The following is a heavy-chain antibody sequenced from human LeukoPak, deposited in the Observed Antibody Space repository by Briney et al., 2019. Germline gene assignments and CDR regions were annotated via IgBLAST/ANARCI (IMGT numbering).Heavy chain of an antibody. CDR2: IYSGGST. V-gene: IGHV3-66*02. CDR3: ARLGRIVGAHFDY. D-gene: IGHD1-26*01. CDR1: GFTVSSNY. J-gene: IGHJ4*02. Sequence: GGSLRLSCAASGFTVSSNYMSWVRQAPGKGLEWVSVIYSGGSTYYADSVKGRFTISRDNSKNTLYLQMNSLRAEDTAVYYCARLGRIVGAHFDYWGQGTLVTVSS.